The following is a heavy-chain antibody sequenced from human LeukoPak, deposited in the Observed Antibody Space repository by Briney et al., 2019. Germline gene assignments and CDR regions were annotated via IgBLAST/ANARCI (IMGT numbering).Heavy chain of an antibody. J-gene: IGHJ4*02. CDR1: GYTFTGYY. Sequence: TSVKVSCKASGYTFTGYYMHWVRQAPGRGLEWMGWINPSSGGTNYAQKFQGRVTMNRDTSISTAYMELSRLRSDDTAVYYCAKDQQGDLDYWGQGTLVTVSS. D-gene: IGHD6-13*01. CDR2: INPSSGGT. CDR3: AKDQQGDLDY. V-gene: IGHV1-2*02.